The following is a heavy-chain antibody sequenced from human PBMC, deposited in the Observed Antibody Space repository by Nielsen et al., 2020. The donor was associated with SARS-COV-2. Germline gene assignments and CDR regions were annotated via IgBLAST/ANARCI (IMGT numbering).Heavy chain of an antibody. D-gene: IGHD3-10*01. CDR3: ARDFGFGELSDY. Sequence: GESLKISCAASGFTFSSYGMRWVRQAPGKGLEWVAVIWYDGSNKYYADSVKGRFTISRDNSKNTLYLQMNSLRAEDTAVYYCARDFGFGELSDYWGQGTLVTVSS. CDR2: IWYDGSNK. J-gene: IGHJ4*02. CDR1: GFTFSSYG. V-gene: IGHV3-33*01.